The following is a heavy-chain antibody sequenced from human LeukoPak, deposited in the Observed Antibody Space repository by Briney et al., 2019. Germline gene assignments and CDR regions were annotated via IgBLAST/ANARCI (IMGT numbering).Heavy chain of an antibody. D-gene: IGHD1-26*01. V-gene: IGHV4-28*01. Sequence: SETLSLTCAVSGYSISRNNWWGWILQPPGKGLEWIVYIYYSGSTFYNPSLESRVTMSVDKSKNQFSLKLSSVTAVDTAVYYCARKMEATRATAGSVDYWGQGTLVTVSS. CDR2: IYYSGST. J-gene: IGHJ4*02. CDR3: ARKMEATRATAGSVDY. CDR1: GYSISRNNW.